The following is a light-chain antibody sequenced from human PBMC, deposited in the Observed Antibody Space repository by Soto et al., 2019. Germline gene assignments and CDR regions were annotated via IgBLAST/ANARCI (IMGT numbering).Light chain of an antibody. J-gene: IGKJ1*01. Sequence: DIQMTQSPSSLSASVGDRVTITCRASQDIGSHLAWYQQKPEKAPKSLIYFASSRATDIPGRFSGSGSGTDFTLTISRLEPEDFAVYYCQQYGSSPKTFGQGTKVDIK. V-gene: IGKV1D-16*01. CDR1: QDIGSH. CDR2: FAS. CDR3: QQYGSSPKT.